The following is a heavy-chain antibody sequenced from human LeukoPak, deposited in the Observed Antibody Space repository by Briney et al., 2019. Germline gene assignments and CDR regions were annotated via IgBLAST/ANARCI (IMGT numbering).Heavy chain of an antibody. J-gene: IGHJ5*02. CDR1: GGSISSGGYY. CDR2: IYYSGST. Sequence: SETLSLTCTVSGGSISSGGYYWSWIRQHPGKGLEWIGYIYYSGSTYYNPSLKSRVTMSVDTSKNQFSLKLSSVTAADTAVYYCAREGEGVSPWFDPWGQGTLVTVSS. CDR3: AREGEGVSPWFDP. V-gene: IGHV4-31*03. D-gene: IGHD3-16*01.